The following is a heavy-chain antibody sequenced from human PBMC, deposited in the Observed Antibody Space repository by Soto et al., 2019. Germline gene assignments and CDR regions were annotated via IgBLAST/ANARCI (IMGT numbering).Heavy chain of an antibody. J-gene: IGHJ4*02. CDR2: ISGSGGST. D-gene: IGHD2-21*02. V-gene: IGHV3-23*01. CDR3: EKGSVVVAAKFDS. CDR1: GFTFSSYA. Sequence: PGGSLRLSCAASGFTFSSYAMSWVRQAPGKGLEWVSAISGSGGSTYYADSVKGRFTISRDNSKNTVYLQMNNLRAEDTAVYYCEKGSVVVAAKFDSWGQGTLVTVSS.